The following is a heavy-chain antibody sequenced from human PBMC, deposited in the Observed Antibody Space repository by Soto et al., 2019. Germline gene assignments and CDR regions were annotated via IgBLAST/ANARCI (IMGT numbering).Heavy chain of an antibody. D-gene: IGHD3-22*01. J-gene: IGHJ5*02. CDR2: ISGSGGST. V-gene: IGHV3-23*01. CDR1: GFTFSSYA. Sequence: GGSLRLSCAASGFTFSSYAMSWVPQAPGKGMEWVAAISGSGGSTYYADSVKGRFTISRDNSENTLYLQMNSLRAEDTAIYYCARATMIGLLSSWGQGTLVTVSS. CDR3: ARATMIGLLSS.